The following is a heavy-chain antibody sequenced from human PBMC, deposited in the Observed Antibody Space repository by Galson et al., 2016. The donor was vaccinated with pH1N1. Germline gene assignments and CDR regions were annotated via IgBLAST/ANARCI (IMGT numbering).Heavy chain of an antibody. D-gene: IGHD3-16*01. CDR1: GYSFIGYY. CDR3: ASATSYKTTYVGSRDQ. CDR2: INPDSGDT. Sequence: SVKVSCKASGYSFIGYYMHWVRQAPGQGLEWMGWINPDSGDTKYAQKFQGRVIMTRDTAITTAYMDLSSLRSDDTAVYYCASATSYKTTYVGSRDQWGQGTLVTVSS. V-gene: IGHV1-2*02. J-gene: IGHJ4*02.